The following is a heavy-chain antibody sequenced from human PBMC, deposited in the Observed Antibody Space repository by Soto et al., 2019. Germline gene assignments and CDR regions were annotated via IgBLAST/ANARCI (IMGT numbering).Heavy chain of an antibody. CDR2: IYYSGST. Sequence: SETLSLTCTVSGGSISSGDYYWSWIRQPPGKGLEWIGYIYYSGSTYYNPSLKSRVTISVDTSKNQFSLKLSSVTAVDTAVYYCARALTASSSSRFWEYYFDYWGQGTLVTVSS. V-gene: IGHV4-30-4*01. J-gene: IGHJ4*02. CDR3: ARALTASSSSRFWEYYFDY. CDR1: GGSISSGDYY. D-gene: IGHD6-6*01.